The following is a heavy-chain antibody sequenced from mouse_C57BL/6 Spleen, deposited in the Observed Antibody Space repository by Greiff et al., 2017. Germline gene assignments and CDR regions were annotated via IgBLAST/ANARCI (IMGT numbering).Heavy chain of an antibody. CDR2: IYPGDGDT. CDR3: ARQNYGYDEWYFDV. J-gene: IGHJ1*03. D-gene: IGHD2-2*01. CDR1: GYAFSSSW. Sequence: VQLQQSGPELVKPGASVKISCKASGYAFSSSWMNWVKQRPGKGLEWIGRIYPGDGDTNYNGKLKGKATLTADKSSSTAYMQLSSLTSDDSAVYFCARQNYGYDEWYFDVWGTGTTVTVSS. V-gene: IGHV1-82*01.